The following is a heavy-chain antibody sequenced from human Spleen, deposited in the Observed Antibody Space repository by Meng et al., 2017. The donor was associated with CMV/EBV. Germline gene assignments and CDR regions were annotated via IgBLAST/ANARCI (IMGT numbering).Heavy chain of an antibody. D-gene: IGHD6-13*01. CDR1: GDSISSHY. V-gene: IGHV4-59*11. CDR3: TKGGQQLGGFDP. J-gene: IGHJ5*02. CDR2: IYYSGST. Sequence: SETLSLTCTVSGDSISSHYWSWIRQPPGKGLEWIGYIYYSGSTNYNPSLKSLVTISVDTSKNQFSLKLSSVTAADTAVYYCTKGGQQLGGFDPWGQGTLVTVSS.